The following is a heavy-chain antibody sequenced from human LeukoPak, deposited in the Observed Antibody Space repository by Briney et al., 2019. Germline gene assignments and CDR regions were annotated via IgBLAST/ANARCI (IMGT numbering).Heavy chain of an antibody. CDR1: GFTFSTYA. D-gene: IGHD1-26*01. J-gene: IGHJ4*02. V-gene: IGHV3-23*01. CDR3: AKAGDSGSYLVY. Sequence: GGSLRLSCAASGFTFSTYAMNWVRQAPGKGLEWVSSISGGGGSAFYADSVKGRFTISRDNSKNTLYLQMNSLRAEDTAVYYCAKAGDSGSYLVYWGQGTLVTVSS. CDR2: ISGGGGSA.